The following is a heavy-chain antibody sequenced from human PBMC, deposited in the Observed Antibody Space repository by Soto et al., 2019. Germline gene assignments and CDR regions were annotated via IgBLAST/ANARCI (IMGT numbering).Heavy chain of an antibody. J-gene: IGHJ6*02. V-gene: IGHV5-10-1*01. CDR3: ARWALGYCSSTSCYWEDYYYYGMDV. Sequence: XDSLTVSCKGSGYSFTSYWISWVGQMPGKGLEWMGRIDPSDSYTNYSPSFQGHVTISADKSISTAYLQWSSLKASDTAMYYCARWALGYCSSTSCYWEDYYYYGMDVWGQGTTVTVS. CDR2: IDPSDSYT. D-gene: IGHD2-2*01. CDR1: GYSFTSYW.